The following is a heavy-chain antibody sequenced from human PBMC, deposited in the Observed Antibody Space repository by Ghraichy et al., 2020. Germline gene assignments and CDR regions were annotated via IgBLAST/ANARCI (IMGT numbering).Heavy chain of an antibody. CDR3: ASSGQIVDTAMVLDY. CDR2: IYTSGST. V-gene: IGHV4-4*09. D-gene: IGHD5-18*01. J-gene: IGHJ4*02. CDR1: GGSISSYY. Sequence: SQTLSPTCTVSGGSISSYYWSWIRQPPGKGLECIGYIYTSGSTNYNPSLKSRVTISVDTSKNQFSLKLSSVTAADTAVYYCASSGQIVDTAMVLDYWGQGTLVTVSS.